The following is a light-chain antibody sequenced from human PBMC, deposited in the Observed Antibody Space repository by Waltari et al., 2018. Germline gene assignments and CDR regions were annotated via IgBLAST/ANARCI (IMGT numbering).Light chain of an antibody. CDR2: DGN. V-gene: IGLV1-51*01. CDR3: GTWDSTLSTYV. CDR1: NSNIGITY. Sequence: QSVLTQPPSVSATTGQPVTISCSGSNSNIGITYVSWYQQFPGTAPKLLIYDGNQRPYQIPDRFSGSKSGTSATLGITGLEAGDEADYYCGTWDSTLSTYVYGTGTRLTVL. J-gene: IGLJ1*01.